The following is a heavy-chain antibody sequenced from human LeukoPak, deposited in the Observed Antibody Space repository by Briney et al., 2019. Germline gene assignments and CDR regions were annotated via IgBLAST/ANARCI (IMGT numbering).Heavy chain of an antibody. D-gene: IGHD3-22*01. CDR3: AKRGYYYDSSGYYYFDY. J-gene: IGHJ4*02. V-gene: IGHV3-23*01. CDR2: TSGSGGST. CDR1: GFTFSSYA. Sequence: PGGSLRLSCAASGFTFSSYAMSWVRQAPGKGLELVSATSGSGGSTYYADSVKGRFTISRDNSKNTLYLQMNSLRAEDTAVYYCAKRGYYYDSSGYYYFDYWGQGTLVTVSS.